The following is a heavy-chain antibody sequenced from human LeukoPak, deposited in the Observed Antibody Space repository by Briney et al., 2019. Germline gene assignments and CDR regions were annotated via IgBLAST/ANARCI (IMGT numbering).Heavy chain of an antibody. V-gene: IGHV4-4*07. J-gene: IGHJ5*02. CDR3: ARGKNVVWRFDP. CDR2: VYISGTT. D-gene: IGHD2-15*01. CDR1: GDSSNSYF. Sequence: NPSETLSLTCTVSGDSSNSYFWTWLRQPVGKGLEWIGRVYISGTTNYNPSLKSRATISVDTSKNQFSLNLTSVTAADTAVYYCARGKNVVWRFDPWGQGILVTVSS.